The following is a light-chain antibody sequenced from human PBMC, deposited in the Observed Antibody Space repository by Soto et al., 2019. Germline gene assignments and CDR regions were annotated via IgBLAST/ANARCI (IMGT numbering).Light chain of an antibody. CDR1: QSVSNNY. CDR3: QQYGSSPWT. Sequence: EIVLTQSPGTLSLSPGERATLSCRASQSVSNNYLAWYQQKLGQAPRLLIYGASSRATGIPDRFSGSGSGTDFTLTISRLEPEAFAVYYCQQYGSSPWTFSQGTKVEIK. V-gene: IGKV3-20*01. J-gene: IGKJ1*01. CDR2: GAS.